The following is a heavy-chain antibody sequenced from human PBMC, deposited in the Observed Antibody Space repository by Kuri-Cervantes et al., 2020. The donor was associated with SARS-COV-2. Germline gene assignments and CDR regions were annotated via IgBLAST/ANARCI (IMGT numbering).Heavy chain of an antibody. CDR2: INHSGST. J-gene: IGHJ5*02. D-gene: IGHD2-2*01. Sequence: SETLSLTCAVYGGSFSGYYWSWIRQPPGEGLEWIGEINHSGSTNYNPSLKSRVTISVDTSKNQFSLKLSSVTAADTAVYYCARQSGYQLLWAGENWFDPWGQGTLVTVSS. CDR3: ARQSGYQLLWAGENWFDP. CDR1: GGSFSGYY. V-gene: IGHV4-34*01.